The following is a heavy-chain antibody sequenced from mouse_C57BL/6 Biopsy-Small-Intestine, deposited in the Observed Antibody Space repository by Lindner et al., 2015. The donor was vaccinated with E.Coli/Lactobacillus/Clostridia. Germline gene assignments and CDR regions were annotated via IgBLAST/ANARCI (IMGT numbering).Heavy chain of an antibody. CDR3: AKLYDDYYDY. CDR1: GYTFTDYE. D-gene: IGHD2-3*01. V-gene: IGHV1-15*01. J-gene: IGHJ2*01. CDR2: IDPETGGT. Sequence: VQLQESGAELVRPGASVTLSCKASGYTFTDYEMHWVKQTPVHGLEWIGGIDPETGGTAYNQKFKGKARLTADKSSSTAYMELRSLTSEDSAVYFCAKLYDDYYDYWGQGTTLTVSS.